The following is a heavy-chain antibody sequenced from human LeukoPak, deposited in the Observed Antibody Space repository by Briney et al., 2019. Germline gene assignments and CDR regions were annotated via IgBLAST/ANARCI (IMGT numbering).Heavy chain of an antibody. D-gene: IGHD3-22*01. CDR2: IYYSGST. CDR3: ARSYYYDSSGIHAFDI. Sequence: PSETLSLTCTVSGGSISSSSYYWGWIRQPPGKGLEWIGSIYYSGSTYYNPSLKSRVTISVDTSKNQFSLKLSSVTAADTAVYYCARSYYYDSSGIHAFDIWGQGTMVTVSS. CDR1: GGSISSSSYY. J-gene: IGHJ3*02. V-gene: IGHV4-39*07.